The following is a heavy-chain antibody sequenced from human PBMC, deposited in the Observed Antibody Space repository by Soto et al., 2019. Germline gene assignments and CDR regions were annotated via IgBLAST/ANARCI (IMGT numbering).Heavy chain of an antibody. Sequence: QVQLVQSGAEVKKPGASVKVSCKTSGYTFTGYGTNGWRQAPGHGLEWMGWISVFNGNTKYGQNIQDRVIMTTDTSTSTAYMELRSLRSDDTAVYFCRRDGSGGIIDSWGQGTMLIVSS. D-gene: IGHD2-15*01. J-gene: IGHJ3*01. V-gene: IGHV1-18*01. CDR3: RRDGSGGIIDS. CDR2: ISVFNGNT. CDR1: GYTFTGYG.